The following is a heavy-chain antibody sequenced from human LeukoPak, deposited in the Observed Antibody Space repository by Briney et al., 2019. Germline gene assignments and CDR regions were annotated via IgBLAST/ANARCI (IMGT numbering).Heavy chain of an antibody. Sequence: ASVKVSCKASGYTFTGYYMHWVRQAPGQGLEWMGIINPSGGSTSYAQKFQGRVTMTRDTSTSTVYMELSSLRSEDTAVYYCARAYCGGDCYPWAFDIWGQGTMVTVSS. V-gene: IGHV1-46*01. D-gene: IGHD2-21*01. CDR3: ARAYCGGDCYPWAFDI. CDR2: INPSGGST. J-gene: IGHJ3*02. CDR1: GYTFTGYY.